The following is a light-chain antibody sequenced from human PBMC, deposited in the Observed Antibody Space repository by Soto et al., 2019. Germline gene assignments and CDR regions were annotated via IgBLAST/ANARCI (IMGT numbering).Light chain of an antibody. V-gene: IGLV2-23*02. CDR2: EVT. CDR3: FSYAGDSTWV. Sequence: ALTQPASVSGSPGQSITISCTGTRSDIGSYNSIAWYQQHPGKAPRVMIFEVTKRPSGISNRFSGSKSGSTASLTISGLQAEDEADYFCFSYAGDSTWVFGGGTKLTVL. J-gene: IGLJ3*02. CDR1: RSDIGSYNS.